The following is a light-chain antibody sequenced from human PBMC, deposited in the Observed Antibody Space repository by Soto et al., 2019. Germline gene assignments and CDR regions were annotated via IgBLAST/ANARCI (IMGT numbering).Light chain of an antibody. CDR2: LGS. CDR3: MQALQTPWT. V-gene: IGKV2-28*01. Sequence: DIVMTQSPLSLPVTPGEAASISCRSSQSVLNSDGYNRMDWYLQKPGRSPQLLIYLGSNRASGVPDRFSGSGSGTGFTLTISRVEAEDVGVYYCMQALQTPWTFGQGTKVEIK. J-gene: IGKJ1*01. CDR1: QSVLNSDGYNR.